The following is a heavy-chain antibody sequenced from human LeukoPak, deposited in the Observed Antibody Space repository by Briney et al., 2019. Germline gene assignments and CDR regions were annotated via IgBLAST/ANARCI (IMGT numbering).Heavy chain of an antibody. CDR2: ISSSSSYI. V-gene: IGHV3-21*01. D-gene: IGHD3/OR15-3a*01. Sequence: GGSLRLSCAASGFTFSTYSMNWVRQAPGKGLEWVSSISSSSSYIYYADSVKGRFTISRDNAKNSLYLQMNSLRAEDTAVYYCARQTGSGLFILPGGQGTLVTVSS. CDR3: ARQTGSGLFILP. J-gene: IGHJ4*02. CDR1: GFTFSTYS.